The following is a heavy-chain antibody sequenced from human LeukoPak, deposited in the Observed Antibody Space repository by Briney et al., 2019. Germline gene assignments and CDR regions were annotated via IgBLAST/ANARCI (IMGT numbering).Heavy chain of an antibody. D-gene: IGHD5-18*01. V-gene: IGHV4-34*01. CDR3: ALWIQLWFGDPRSFDI. Sequence: PSETLSLTCAVYGGSFSGYYWSWIRQPPGKGLEWIGEINHSGSTNYNPSLKSRVTISVDMSKNQFSLKLSSVTAADTAVYYCALWIQLWFGDPRSFDIWGQGTMVTVSS. CDR1: GGSFSGYY. CDR2: INHSGST. J-gene: IGHJ3*02.